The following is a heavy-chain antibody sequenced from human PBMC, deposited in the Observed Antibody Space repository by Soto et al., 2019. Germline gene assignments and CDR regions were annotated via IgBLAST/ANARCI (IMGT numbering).Heavy chain of an antibody. CDR2: INPSGGTT. CDR1: GYTFTRYN. Sequence: ASVKVSCKASGYTFTRYNVHWVRQAPGQGLEWMAIINPSGGTTYYVQKFEGRVTMTRDTSISTAYMELSRLRSDDTAVYYCARVGGTSSMDVWGQGTTVTVSS. D-gene: IGHD1-1*01. CDR3: ARVGGTSSMDV. J-gene: IGHJ6*02. V-gene: IGHV1-46*01.